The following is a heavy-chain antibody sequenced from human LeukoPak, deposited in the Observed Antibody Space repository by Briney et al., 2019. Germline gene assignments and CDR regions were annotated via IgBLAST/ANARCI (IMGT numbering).Heavy chain of an antibody. CDR1: GFTFGDYA. D-gene: IGHD3-10*01. Sequence: GGSLRLSCTASGFTFGDYAMSWFRQAPGKGLEWVGFIRSKAYGGTTEYAASVKGRLTISRDDSKSIAYLQMNSLKTEDTAVYYCTRDTGSYLDSDWFDPWGQGTLVTVSS. V-gene: IGHV3-49*03. CDR2: IRSKAYGGTT. J-gene: IGHJ5*02. CDR3: TRDTGSYLDSDWFDP.